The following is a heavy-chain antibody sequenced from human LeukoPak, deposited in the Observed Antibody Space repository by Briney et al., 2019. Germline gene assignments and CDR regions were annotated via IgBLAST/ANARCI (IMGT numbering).Heavy chain of an antibody. Sequence: PGGSLTLSCAASGFTFSTYALRWVRQAPGKGLEWVSYISSSSSSYIYYADSVKGRFTISRDNAKNSLYLQMNSLRAEDTAVYYCATGTYGSGSYVIFDQWGQGTLVTVSS. J-gene: IGHJ4*02. CDR3: ATGTYGSGSYVIFDQ. CDR2: ISSSSSSYI. D-gene: IGHD3-10*01. V-gene: IGHV3-21*04. CDR1: GFTFSTYA.